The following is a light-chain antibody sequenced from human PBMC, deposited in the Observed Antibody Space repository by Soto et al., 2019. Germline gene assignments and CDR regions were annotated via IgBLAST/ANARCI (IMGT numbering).Light chain of an antibody. Sequence: EIVLTQSPATLSLSPGERATLSCRASQSVSSNHLAWYQQKPGQAPRLLIYGGSSRATGIPVRFSGSGSETEFTLTITSLQSEDFAVYYCQQFNNWPRTFGQGTKVE. V-gene: IGKV3D-15*01. CDR1: QSVSSN. CDR2: GGS. CDR3: QQFNNWPRT. J-gene: IGKJ1*01.